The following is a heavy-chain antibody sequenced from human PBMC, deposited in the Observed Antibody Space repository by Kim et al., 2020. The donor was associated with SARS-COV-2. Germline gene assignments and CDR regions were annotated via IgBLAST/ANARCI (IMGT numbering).Heavy chain of an antibody. CDR1: GGSISNYY. D-gene: IGHD2-15*01. CDR2: IYYSGIT. V-gene: IGHV4-59*08. Sequence: SETLSLTCTVSGGSISNYYWSWIRQPPGKGLEWIGYIYYSGITNYNPSLKSRVTISVDTSKNQFSLKLSSVTAADTAVYYCVRRALGYCSGGSCYSGFDYWGQGTLVTVSS. CDR3: VRRALGYCSGGSCYSGFDY. J-gene: IGHJ4*02.